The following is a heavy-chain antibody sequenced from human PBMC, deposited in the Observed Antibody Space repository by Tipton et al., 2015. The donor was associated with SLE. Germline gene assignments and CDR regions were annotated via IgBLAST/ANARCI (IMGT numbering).Heavy chain of an antibody. CDR2: INPSGGST. J-gene: IGHJ3*02. V-gene: IGHV1-46*01. CDR3: ARDYYDSSSYYPDAFDI. CDR1: GYTFTSYY. D-gene: IGHD3-22*01. Sequence: QVQLVQSGAEVKKPGASVKVSCKASGYTFTSYYMHWVRQAPGQGLEWMGIINPSGGSTSYAQKFQGRVTMTRDTSTSTAYMELRSLRSDDTAVYYCARDYYDSSSYYPDAFDIWGQGTMVTVSS.